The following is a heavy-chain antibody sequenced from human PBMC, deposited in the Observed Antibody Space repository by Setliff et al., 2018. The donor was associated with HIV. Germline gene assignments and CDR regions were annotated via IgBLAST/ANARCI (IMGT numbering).Heavy chain of an antibody. CDR2: IYIYNSGST. V-gene: IGHV4-59*08. J-gene: IGHJ6*03. CDR3: ARGGREYGVNYYYYMDV. Sequence: PSETLSLTCTVSGGSISSCYWSWIRQPPGKGLEWIGYIYIYNSGSTNYNPSLTSRVTISVDTSKNQFSLKLSSVTVADTAVYYCARGGREYGVNYYYYMDVWGKGTTVTVSS. CDR1: GGSISSCY. D-gene: IGHD3-10*01.